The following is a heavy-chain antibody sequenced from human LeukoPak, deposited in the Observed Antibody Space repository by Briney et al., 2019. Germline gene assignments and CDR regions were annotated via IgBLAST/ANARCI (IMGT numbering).Heavy chain of an antibody. V-gene: IGHV3-23*01. D-gene: IGHD3-10*01. Sequence: GGSLRLSCAASGFTFSSYAMNWVRQAPGKGLEWVSAISGNAITTFYADSVKGRFSISRDNSRNTLYLHMNSLRAEDTAVYYCVKTDYGTGPYDHWGQGTLVTVSS. CDR2: ISGNAITT. CDR3: VKTDYGTGPYDH. J-gene: IGHJ4*02. CDR1: GFTFSSYA.